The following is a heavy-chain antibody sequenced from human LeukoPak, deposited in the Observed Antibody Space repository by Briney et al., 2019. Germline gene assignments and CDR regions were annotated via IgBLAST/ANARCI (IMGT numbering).Heavy chain of an antibody. D-gene: IGHD5-18*01. CDR3: AKGSNTAMVPFDY. V-gene: IGHV3-48*01. Sequence: GGSLRLSCAASGFTFSSYTMNWVRQPPGKGLEWVSNIGTSSTTIYYADSVKGRFTISRDNSKNTLYLQMNSLRAEDTAVYYCAKGSNTAMVPFDYWGQGTLVTVSS. CDR2: IGTSSTTI. CDR1: GFTFSSYT. J-gene: IGHJ4*02.